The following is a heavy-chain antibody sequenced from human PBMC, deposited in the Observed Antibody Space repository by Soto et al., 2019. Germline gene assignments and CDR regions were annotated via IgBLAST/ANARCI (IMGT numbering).Heavy chain of an antibody. CDR3: TRAAWFPYLSLY. Sequence: GGSLRLSCAASGFTFSRFELHLVRQAPGKGLEWISYISSSGSTAYYASSVEGRFTISRDNANNSVYLQMDRLRAEDTALYYCTRAAWFPYLSLYWGQGALVTVSP. V-gene: IGHV3-48*03. CDR2: ISSSGSTA. D-gene: IGHD3-10*01. J-gene: IGHJ4*02. CDR1: GFTFSRFE.